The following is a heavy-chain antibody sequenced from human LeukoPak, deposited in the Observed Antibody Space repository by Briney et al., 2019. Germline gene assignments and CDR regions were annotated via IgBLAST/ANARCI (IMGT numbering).Heavy chain of an antibody. J-gene: IGHJ4*02. CDR2: IDYSGST. CDR3: ARQDSCGDPIGH. Sequence: SETLSLTCSVSGGSISTYYWSWIRQPPGKGLEWIGYIDYSGSTNYNPPLKSRVTMSLDTSKNQFSLKLNSVTAADTAVYYCARQDSCGDPIGHWGQGILVTVSS. V-gene: IGHV4-59*08. CDR1: GGSISTYY. D-gene: IGHD4-17*01.